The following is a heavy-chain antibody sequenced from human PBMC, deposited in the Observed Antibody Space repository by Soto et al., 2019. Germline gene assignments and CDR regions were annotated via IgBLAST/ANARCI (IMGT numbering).Heavy chain of an antibody. V-gene: IGHV1-46*01. CDR3: ARSGDSSGYFHSTPFDY. Sequence: GASVKVSCKASGYTFTSYYMHWVRQAPGQGLEWMGIINPSGGSASYAQKFQGRVTMTRDTSTSTVYMELSSLRSEDTAVYYCARSGDSSGYFHSTPFDYWVQGTLVTVSS. CDR2: INPSGGSA. CDR1: GYTFTSYY. D-gene: IGHD3-22*01. J-gene: IGHJ4*02.